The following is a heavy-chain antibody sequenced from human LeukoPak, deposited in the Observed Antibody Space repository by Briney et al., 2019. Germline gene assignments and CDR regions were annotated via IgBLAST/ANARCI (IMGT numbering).Heavy chain of an antibody. CDR2: IWYDGSNK. CDR3: ARDQGGSGSDWFDP. D-gene: IGHD3-10*01. CDR1: GFTFSSYG. J-gene: IGHJ5*02. Sequence: PGGSLRLSCAASGFTFSSYGMHWVRQAPGKALEWVAVIWYDGSNKYYADSVKGRFTISRDNSKNTLYLQMNSLRAEDTAVYYCARDQGGSGSDWFDPWGQGTLVTVSS. V-gene: IGHV3-33*08.